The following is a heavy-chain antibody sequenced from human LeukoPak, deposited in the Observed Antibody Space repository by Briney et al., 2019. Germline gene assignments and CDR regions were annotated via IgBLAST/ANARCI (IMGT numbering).Heavy chain of an antibody. Sequence: GASVKVSCKASGYTFTGYYMHWVRQAPGQGPEWMGWISDYNGNVKYTQKLQDRVTMTTDTSTSTAYLELRRLRSDDTAVYYCARGHRSDWLTTQGYWGQGTLVTVSS. CDR1: GYTFTGYY. V-gene: IGHV1-18*04. CDR3: ARGHRSDWLTTQGY. CDR2: ISDYNGNV. J-gene: IGHJ4*02. D-gene: IGHD3-9*01.